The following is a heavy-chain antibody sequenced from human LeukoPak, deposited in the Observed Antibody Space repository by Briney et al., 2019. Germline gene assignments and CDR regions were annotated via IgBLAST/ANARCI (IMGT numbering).Heavy chain of an antibody. J-gene: IGHJ4*02. CDR3: AKEVENSSGWYSHFDY. CDR1: GFTFSSYE. Sequence: GGSLRLSCAASGFTFSSYEMNWVRQAPGKGLEWVSYISSSGSTIYYADSVKGRFTISRDNAKNSLYLQMNSLRAEDTAVYYCAKEVENSSGWYSHFDYWGQGTLVTVSS. V-gene: IGHV3-48*03. CDR2: ISSSGSTI. D-gene: IGHD6-19*01.